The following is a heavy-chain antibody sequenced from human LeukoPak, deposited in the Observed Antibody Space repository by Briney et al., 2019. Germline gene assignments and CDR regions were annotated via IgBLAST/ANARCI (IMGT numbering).Heavy chain of an antibody. CDR3: ARDLVLGSYYYMDV. V-gene: IGHV1-69*13. Sequence: SVKVSCKASGGTFSSYAISWVRQAPGRGLEWMGGIIPIFGTANYAQKFQGRVTITADESTSTAYMELSSLRSEDTAVYYCARDLVLGSYYYMDVWGKGTTVTISS. J-gene: IGHJ6*03. D-gene: IGHD3-16*01. CDR1: GGTFSSYA. CDR2: IIPIFGTA.